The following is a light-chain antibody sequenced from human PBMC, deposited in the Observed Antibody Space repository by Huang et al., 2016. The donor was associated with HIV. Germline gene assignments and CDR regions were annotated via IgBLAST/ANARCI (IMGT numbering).Light chain of an antibody. CDR1: QSVNSY. V-gene: IGKV3-11*01. CDR2: DAS. Sequence: ETVLTQSPATLSLSPGERATLSCRASQSVNSYLAWYQQKPGQTPRLLIYDASNRATGIPARFSGSGSGTDFTLTISSLEPEDFAVYYCQQRKYWPPITFGQGTRLEIK. J-gene: IGKJ5*01. CDR3: QQRKYWPPIT.